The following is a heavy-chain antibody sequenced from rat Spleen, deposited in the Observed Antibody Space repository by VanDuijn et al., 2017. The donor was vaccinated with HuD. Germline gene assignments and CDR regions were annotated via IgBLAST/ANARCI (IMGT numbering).Heavy chain of an antibody. CDR2: ISYSGST. CDR1: GYTITSGY. V-gene: IGHV3-4*01. Sequence: EIQLQESGPGLVKPSQSLSLTCSVTGYTITSGYDWSWIRKFPGNKMEWMGYISYSGSTNYNPALKSRISITRDTSKNQFFLELNSVTTEDTATYYCTRGLSMSSTNYYYALFADWGQGTLVTVSS. CDR3: TRGLSMSSTNYYYALFAD. D-gene: IGHD1-6*01. J-gene: IGHJ3*01.